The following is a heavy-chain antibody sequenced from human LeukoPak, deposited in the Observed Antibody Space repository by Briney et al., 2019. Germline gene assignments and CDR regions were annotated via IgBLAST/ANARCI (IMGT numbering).Heavy chain of an antibody. CDR3: ARDLVSSGWYGDLYYYYGMDV. V-gene: IGHV3-21*01. Sequence: GGSLRLSCAPSGLSFSSYTIHWVRQAPGKGLEWVSSISSTSGYIHYADSVKGRFTISRDNSKNTLYLQMNSLRAEDTAVYYCARDLVSSGWYGDLYYYYGMDVWGQGTTVTVSS. J-gene: IGHJ6*02. CDR2: ISSTSGYI. CDR1: GLSFSSYT. D-gene: IGHD6-19*01.